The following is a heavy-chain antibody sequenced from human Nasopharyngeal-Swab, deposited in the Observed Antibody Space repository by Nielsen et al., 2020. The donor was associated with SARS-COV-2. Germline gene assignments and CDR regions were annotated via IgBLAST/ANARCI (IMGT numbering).Heavy chain of an antibody. D-gene: IGHD3-10*01. CDR1: GDSVSSTSAA. CDR3: AIDLLWFGELSLEFGNGMDV. Sequence: SQTLSLTCAISGDSVSSTSAAWNWIRQSPSRGLEWLGRTYYRSKWYNDYAVSVKSRITINPDTSKNQFSLQLNSVTPEDTAVYYCAIDLLWFGELSLEFGNGMDVWGQGTTVTVSS. J-gene: IGHJ6*02. CDR2: TYYRSKWYN. V-gene: IGHV6-1*01.